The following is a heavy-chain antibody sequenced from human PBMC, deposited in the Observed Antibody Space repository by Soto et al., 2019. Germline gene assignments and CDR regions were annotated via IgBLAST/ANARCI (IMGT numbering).Heavy chain of an antibody. J-gene: IGHJ6*02. V-gene: IGHV4-39*01. D-gene: IGHD5-12*01. CDR3: ARYSGFDHTEAVGGMDV. CDR2: IYYSGST. Sequence: QLQLQESGPGLVKPSETLSLTCTVSGGSISSSSYYWGWIRQPPGKGLEWIGSIYYSGSTYYNPSLKSRVTISVDTSKNQFSLKLSSVTAADTAVYYCARYSGFDHTEAVGGMDVWGQGTTVTVSS. CDR1: GGSISSSSYY.